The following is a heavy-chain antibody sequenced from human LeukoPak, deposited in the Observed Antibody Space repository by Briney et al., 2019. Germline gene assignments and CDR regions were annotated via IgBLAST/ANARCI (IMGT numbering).Heavy chain of an antibody. CDR2: ISYDGSNK. J-gene: IGHJ4*02. V-gene: IGHV3-30*18. Sequence: PGGSLRLSCAASGFTFSNAWMSWVRQAPGKGLEWVAVISYDGSNKYYADSVKGRFTISRDNSKNTLYLQMNSLRAEDTAVYYCAKDMHDILTGYSQGPYYFDYWGQGTLVTVSS. D-gene: IGHD3-9*01. CDR1: GFTFSNAW. CDR3: AKDMHDILTGYSQGPYYFDY.